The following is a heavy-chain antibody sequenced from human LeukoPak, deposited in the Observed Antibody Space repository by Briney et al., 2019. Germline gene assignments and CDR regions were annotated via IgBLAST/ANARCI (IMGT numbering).Heavy chain of an antibody. Sequence: SETLSLTCTVSGGSISSSNYYWGWIRQPPGKGLEWIGSIYYSGSTYYNPSLKSRVIISIDTSKNQFSLKLSSVTAADTAVYYCARASPWGYYYHYMDVWGKGTTVTISS. D-gene: IGHD7-27*01. V-gene: IGHV4-39*07. CDR2: IYYSGST. CDR3: ARASPWGYYYHYMDV. CDR1: GGSISSSNYY. J-gene: IGHJ6*03.